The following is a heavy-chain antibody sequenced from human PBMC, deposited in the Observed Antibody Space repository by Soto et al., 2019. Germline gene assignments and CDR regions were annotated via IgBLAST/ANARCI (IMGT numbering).Heavy chain of an antibody. CDR2: IYYSGST. Sequence: QVQLQESGPGLVKPSETLSLTCTVSGGSISSYYWSWIRQPPGKGLEWIGYIYYSGSTNYNPSLKSRVTISADTSNXQFSLKLXSXTXADXXXXYCARDLSSSGYGMDVWGQGTTVTVSS. CDR3: ARDLSSSGYGMDV. J-gene: IGHJ6*02. D-gene: IGHD6-6*01. V-gene: IGHV4-59*01. CDR1: GGSISSYY.